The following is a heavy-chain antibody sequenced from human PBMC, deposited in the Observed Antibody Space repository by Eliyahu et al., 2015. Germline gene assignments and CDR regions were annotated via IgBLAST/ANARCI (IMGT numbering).Heavy chain of an antibody. CDR2: ISSNGGST. V-gene: IGHV3-64*01. D-gene: IGHD3-9*01. Sequence: EVQLVESGGGLVQPGGSLRLXCAASGFXFSSXAXXWVRQAPGKGLEYVSAISSNGGSTYYANSVKGRFTISRDNSKNTLYLQMGSLRAEDMAVYYCARVERVQYDILTGSDAFDIWGQGTMVTVSS. J-gene: IGHJ3*02. CDR1: GFXFSSXA. CDR3: ARVERVQYDILTGSDAFDI.